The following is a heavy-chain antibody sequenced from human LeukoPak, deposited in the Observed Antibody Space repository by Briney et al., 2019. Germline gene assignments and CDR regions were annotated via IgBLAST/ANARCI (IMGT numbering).Heavy chain of an antibody. CDR3: ARERPYGSGGCPLYYFDY. V-gene: IGHV3-20*04. CDR1: GFTFDDYG. J-gene: IGHJ4*02. D-gene: IGHD3-10*01. CDR2: INWNGGST. Sequence: GGSLRLSCAASGFTFDDYGMSWVRQAPGKGLEWVSGINWNGGSTGYADSVKGRFTISRDNTKNSLYLQMNSLRAEDTALYYCARERPYGSGGCPLYYFDYWGQGTLVTVSS.